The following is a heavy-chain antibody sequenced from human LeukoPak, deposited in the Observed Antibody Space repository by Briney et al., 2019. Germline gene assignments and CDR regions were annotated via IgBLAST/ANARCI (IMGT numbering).Heavy chain of an antibody. J-gene: IGHJ4*02. V-gene: IGHV3-30*04. CDR3: ARVFGDRHY. D-gene: IGHD3-10*02. CDR2: ISYDGSNK. CDR1: GFTFSSYA. Sequence: GGSLRLSCAAPGFTFSSYAMHWVRQAPGKGLEWVAVISYDGSNKYYADSVKGRFTISRDNSKNTLYLQMNSLRAEDTAVYYCARVFGDRHYWGQGTLVTVSS.